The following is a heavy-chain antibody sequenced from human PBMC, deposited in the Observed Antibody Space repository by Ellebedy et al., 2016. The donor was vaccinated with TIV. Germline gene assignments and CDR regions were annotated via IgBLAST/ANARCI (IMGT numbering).Heavy chain of an antibody. CDR3: AAGLKWELLPRGDY. D-gene: IGHD1-26*01. J-gene: IGHJ4*02. V-gene: IGHV1-58*02. CDR1: GYTFTNFD. CDR2: IVVGSGNT. Sequence: ATSVKVSCKASGYTFTNFDINWVRQARGQRLEWIGWIVVGSGNTNYAQKFQERVTITRDMSTSTAYMELSSLRSEDTAVYYCAAGLKWELLPRGDYWGQGTLVTVSS.